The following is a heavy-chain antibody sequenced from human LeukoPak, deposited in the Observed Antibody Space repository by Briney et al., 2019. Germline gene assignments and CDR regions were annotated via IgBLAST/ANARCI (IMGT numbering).Heavy chain of an antibody. CDR1: GYTFTGYY. J-gene: IGHJ4*02. CDR2: INPNSGGT. V-gene: IGHV1-2*02. CDR3: ARLSGSYGNDY. Sequence: GASVKVSCKASGYTFTGYYMHWVRQAPGQGLEWMGWINPNSGGTNYAQKFQGRVTMTRDTSISTAYMELRSLRSDDTAVYYCARLSGSYGNDYWGQGTLVTVSS. D-gene: IGHD1-26*01.